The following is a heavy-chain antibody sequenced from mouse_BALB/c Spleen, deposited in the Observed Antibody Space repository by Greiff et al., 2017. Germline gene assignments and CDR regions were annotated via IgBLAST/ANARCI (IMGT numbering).Heavy chain of an antibody. CDR1: GYSITSDYA. V-gene: IGHV3-2*02. J-gene: IGHJ4*01. Sequence: EVHLVESGPGLVKPSQSLSLTCTVTGYSITSDYAWNWIRQFPGNKLEWMGYISYSGSTSYNPSLKSRISITRDTSKNQFFLQLNSVTTEDTATYYCARRTTVVGRTAMDYWGQGTSVTVSS. CDR2: ISYSGST. CDR3: ARRTTVVGRTAMDY. D-gene: IGHD1-1*01.